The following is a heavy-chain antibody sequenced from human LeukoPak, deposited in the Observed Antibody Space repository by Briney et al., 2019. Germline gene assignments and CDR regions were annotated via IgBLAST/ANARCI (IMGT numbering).Heavy chain of an antibody. CDR1: GFTFSNYG. J-gene: IGHJ4*02. CDR3: AREIVGEGNFDC. Sequence: GGSLRLSCETSGFTFSNYGMHWVRQTPGKGLEWVAAIWHDGSNIFYADSVKGRFTISRDNSKNTLFLQMNSLRAEDTALYYCAREIVGEGNFDCWGQGTLLTVSS. D-gene: IGHD2-15*01. V-gene: IGHV3-33*01. CDR2: IWHDGSNI.